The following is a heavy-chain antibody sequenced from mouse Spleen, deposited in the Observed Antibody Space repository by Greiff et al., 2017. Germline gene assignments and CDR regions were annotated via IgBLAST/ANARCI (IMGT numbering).Heavy chain of an antibody. D-gene: IGHD2-12*01. CDR3: ARCRYYYFDY. V-gene: IGHV5-17*01. Sequence: VKLMESGGGLVKPGGSLKLSCAASGFTFSDYGMHWVRQAPEKGLEWVAYISSGSSTIYYADTVKGRFTISRDNANNTLFLQMTSLRSEDTAMYYCARCRYYYFDYWGQGTTLTVSS. CDR1: GFTFSDYG. CDR2: ISSGSSTI. J-gene: IGHJ2*01.